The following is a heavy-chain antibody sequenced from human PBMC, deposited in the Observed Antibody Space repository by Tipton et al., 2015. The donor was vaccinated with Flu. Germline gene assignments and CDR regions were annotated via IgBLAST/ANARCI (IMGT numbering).Heavy chain of an antibody. Sequence: TLSLTCSVSGDSIGYPYFWGWIRQAPGKGLEWIGNIHRSGNGYYNSSLKSRVTISVDTSKNQFSLRLTSVTAADTAVYCCARRDYSNYVSEPKNWFDPWGQGTLVSVSS. J-gene: IGHJ5*02. V-gene: IGHV4-38-2*01. CDR3: ARRDYSNYVSEPKNWFDP. D-gene: IGHD4-11*01. CDR1: GDSIGYPYF. CDR2: IHRSGNG.